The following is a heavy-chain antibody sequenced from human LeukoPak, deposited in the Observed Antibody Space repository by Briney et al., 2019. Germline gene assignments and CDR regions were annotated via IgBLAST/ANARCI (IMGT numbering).Heavy chain of an antibody. CDR1: GGSFSGYY. CDR2: INHSGST. D-gene: IGHD3-10*01. V-gene: IGHV4-34*01. J-gene: IGHJ5*02. CDR3: ARRGPRITMVRGVIYSWFDP. Sequence: SETLSLTCAVYGGSFSGYYWSWIRQPSGKGLEWIGEINHSGSTNYNPSLKSRVTISVDTSKNQFSLKLSSVTAADTAVYYCARRGPRITMVRGVIYSWFDPWGQGTLVTVSS.